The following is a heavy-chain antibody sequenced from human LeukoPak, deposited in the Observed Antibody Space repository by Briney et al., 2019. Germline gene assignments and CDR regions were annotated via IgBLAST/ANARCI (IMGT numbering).Heavy chain of an antibody. J-gene: IGHJ6*03. V-gene: IGHV1-2*02. CDR1: GYTFTGYY. D-gene: IGHD2-15*01. CDR3: ARAGYCSGGSCYPYYYYYYMDV. CDR2: INPNSGGT. Sequence: ASVKVSCKASGYTFTGYYMHWVRQAPGQGLEWMGWINPNSGGTNYAQKFQGRVTMTRDTSISTAYMELSRLRSDDTAVYYCARAGYCSGGSCYPYYYYYYMDVWGKGTTVTVSS.